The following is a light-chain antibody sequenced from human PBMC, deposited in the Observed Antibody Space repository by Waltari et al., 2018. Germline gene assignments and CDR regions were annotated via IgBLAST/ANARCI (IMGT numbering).Light chain of an antibody. CDR2: DVT. J-gene: IGLJ3*02. CDR1: SSHIGGYDY. Sequence: QSALTQPASVSGSPGQSITISCTATSSHIGGYDYVARYQQHPGQVPKLMIYDVTKRPSGVSDRFSGSKSGNTASLTISGLQADDEADYYCGSYTSSGTLLFGGGTTLTVL. V-gene: IGLV2-14*01. CDR3: GSYTSSGTLL.